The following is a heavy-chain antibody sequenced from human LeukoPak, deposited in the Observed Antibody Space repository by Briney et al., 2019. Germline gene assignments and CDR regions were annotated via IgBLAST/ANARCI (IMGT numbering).Heavy chain of an antibody. D-gene: IGHD6-13*01. CDR2: INHSGST. V-gene: IGHV4-34*01. J-gene: IGHJ5*02. Sequence: SETLSLTCAVHGGSFSGYYWSWIRQPPGKGLEWIGEINHSGSTNYNPSLKSRVTISVDTSKNQFSLKLSSVTAADTAVYYCARGGRRQQLVRRFDPWGQGTLVTVSS. CDR1: GGSFSGYY. CDR3: ARGGRRQQLVRRFDP.